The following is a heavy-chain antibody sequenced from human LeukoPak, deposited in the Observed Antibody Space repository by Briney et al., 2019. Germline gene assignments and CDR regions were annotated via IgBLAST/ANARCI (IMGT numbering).Heavy chain of an antibody. J-gene: IGHJ4*02. Sequence: GGSLRLSCAASGFTFNRYNMHWVRQAPGKGVEWVAFVEDDASSASYADSVQGRFTISRDNSKSTVYLQMNSLRPEDTAVYYCVKDGRKYMFDYWGQGILVTVSS. CDR1: GFTFNRYN. V-gene: IGHV3-30*02. CDR2: VEDDASSA. CDR3: VKDGRKYMFDY. D-gene: IGHD1-1*01.